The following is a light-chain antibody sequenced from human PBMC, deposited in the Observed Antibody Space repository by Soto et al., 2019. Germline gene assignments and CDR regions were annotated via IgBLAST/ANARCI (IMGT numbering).Light chain of an antibody. Sequence: DIQMTQSPSSLSASVGDRVTITCRASQSISSYLNWYQQKPGKAPKLLIYAASSLQSGVPSRFSGSGSGTDFTLTISSLQPEDFATYYCQQSCSTLWTFGQGTKVDI. CDR1: QSISSY. CDR3: QQSCSTLWT. CDR2: AAS. V-gene: IGKV1-39*01. J-gene: IGKJ1*01.